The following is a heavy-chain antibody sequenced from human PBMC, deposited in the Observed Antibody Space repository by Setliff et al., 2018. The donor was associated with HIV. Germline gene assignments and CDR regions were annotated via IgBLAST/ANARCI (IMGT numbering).Heavy chain of an antibody. Sequence: SETLSLTCTVSGGSVSTGNYYWNWIRLPPGKGLEWIGSIYYSGSTYYNPSLKSRVTISVDTSKNQFSLKLSSVTAADTAVYYCARGGDHQGDWGAFDIWGQGTMVT. CDR2: IYYSGST. D-gene: IGHD3-10*01. CDR1: GGSVSTGNYY. V-gene: IGHV4-39*07. J-gene: IGHJ3*02. CDR3: ARGGDHQGDWGAFDI.